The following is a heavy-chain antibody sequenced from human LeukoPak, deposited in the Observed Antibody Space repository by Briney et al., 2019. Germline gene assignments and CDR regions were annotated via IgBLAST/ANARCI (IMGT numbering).Heavy chain of an antibody. CDR2: ISWNSGSI. CDR3: AKDGTAGSGSSFDY. Sequence: GGSLRLSCAASGFTFDDYAMHWVRHAPGKGLEWVSGISWNSGSIGYADSVKGRFTISRDNAKNSLYLQMNSLRAEDTALYYCAKDGTAGSGSSFDYWGQGTLVTVSS. D-gene: IGHD3-10*01. J-gene: IGHJ4*02. V-gene: IGHV3-9*01. CDR1: GFTFDDYA.